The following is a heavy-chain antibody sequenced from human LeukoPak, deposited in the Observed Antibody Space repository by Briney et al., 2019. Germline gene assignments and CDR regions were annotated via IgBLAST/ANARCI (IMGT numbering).Heavy chain of an antibody. V-gene: IGHV3-30*18. CDR1: GFTFSSYG. CDR3: AKDGGDYGNY. D-gene: IGHD4-17*01. Sequence: LGRSLRLSCAASGFTFSSYGMHWVRQAPGKGLEWVAVISYDGSNKYYADSVKGRFTISRDNSKNTLYLQLNSLRAEDTAVYYCAKDGGDYGNYWGQGTLVTVSS. J-gene: IGHJ4*02. CDR2: ISYDGSNK.